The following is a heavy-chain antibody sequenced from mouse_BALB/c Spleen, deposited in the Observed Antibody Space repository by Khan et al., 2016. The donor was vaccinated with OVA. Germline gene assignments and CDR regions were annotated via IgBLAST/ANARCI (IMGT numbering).Heavy chain of an antibody. V-gene: IGHV1S56*01. CDR3: ARWGGNYPSYDMDY. D-gene: IGHD2-1*01. J-gene: IGHJ4*01. Sequence: QVPLQQSGPELVKPGASVRISCKASGYTFTSYYIHWVKQRPGQGLEWIGWIYPGNVNTDSNEKFKGKATLTADKSSSTASMQLSSLTSEDSAVYFCARWGGNYPSYDMDYWGQGTTVTVSS. CDR2: IYPGNVNT. CDR1: GYTFTSYY.